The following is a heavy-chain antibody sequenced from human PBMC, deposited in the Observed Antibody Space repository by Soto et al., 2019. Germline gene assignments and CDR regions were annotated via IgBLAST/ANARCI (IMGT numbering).Heavy chain of an antibody. V-gene: IGHV3-15*01. Sequence: GSLRLSCAASGFIFTNAWMSWVRQAPGKGLEWVGRIKSKADGGTADYAAPVKGRFSISRDDSQNALFLQLSSLKTEDTAVYYCTTGSAFGVPPYGADYWGQGTLVTVSS. J-gene: IGHJ4*02. CDR3: TTGSAFGVPPYGADY. CDR1: GFIFTNAW. D-gene: IGHD3-3*01. CDR2: IKSKADGGTA.